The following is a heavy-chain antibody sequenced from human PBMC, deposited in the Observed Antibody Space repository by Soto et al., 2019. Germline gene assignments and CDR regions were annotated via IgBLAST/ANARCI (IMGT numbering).Heavy chain of an antibody. J-gene: IGHJ4*02. CDR3: AIDVIPEIPFDY. Sequence: SVKGRFTISRDISKNTLYLQMNSLRTEDTALYYCAIDVIPEIPFDYWGQGTLVTVSS. V-gene: IGHV3-30*04. D-gene: IGHD3-16*02.